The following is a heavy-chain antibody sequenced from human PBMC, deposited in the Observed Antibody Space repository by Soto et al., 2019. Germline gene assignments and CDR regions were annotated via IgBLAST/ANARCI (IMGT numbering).Heavy chain of an antibody. V-gene: IGHV1-3*01. CDR3: ARDGYGDYIGYYFDY. CDR2: INAGNGNT. D-gene: IGHD4-17*01. J-gene: IGHJ4*02. CDR1: GYTFTSYA. Sequence: ASVKVSCKASGYTFTSYAMHWVRQAPGQRLEWMGWINAGNGNTKYSQKFQGRVTITRDTSASTAYMELSSLRSEDTAVYYCARDGYGDYIGYYFDYLGQGTLVIVSS.